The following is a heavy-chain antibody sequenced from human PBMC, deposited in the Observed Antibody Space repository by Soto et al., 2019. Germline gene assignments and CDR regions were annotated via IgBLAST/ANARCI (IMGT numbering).Heavy chain of an antibody. J-gene: IGHJ6*03. Sequence: SGTLTITCAVYGGSFSGYYWSWIRQPPGEGLEWIGEINHSGSTNYNPSLKSRVTISVDTSKNQFSLKLSSVTAADTAVYYCAREVGSYQLLYLSHYYYYMDVWGKGTTVTVSS. V-gene: IGHV4-34*01. CDR3: AREVGSYQLLYLSHYYYYMDV. CDR2: INHSGST. D-gene: IGHD2-2*02. CDR1: GGSFSGYY.